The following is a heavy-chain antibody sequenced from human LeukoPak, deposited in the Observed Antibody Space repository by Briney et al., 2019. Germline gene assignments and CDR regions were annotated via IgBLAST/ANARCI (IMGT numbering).Heavy chain of an antibody. CDR2: ISSSGSTI. Sequence: GGSLRLSCAASGFTLSDYYMSWIRQAPGKGLEWVSYISSSGSTIYYADSVKGRFTISRDNAKNSLYLQMNSLRAEDTAVYYCVKGPRPDITVAHTVENWGQGTLVTVSS. CDR1: GFTLSDYY. V-gene: IGHV3-11*01. J-gene: IGHJ4*02. CDR3: VKGPRPDITVAHTVEN. D-gene: IGHD6-19*01.